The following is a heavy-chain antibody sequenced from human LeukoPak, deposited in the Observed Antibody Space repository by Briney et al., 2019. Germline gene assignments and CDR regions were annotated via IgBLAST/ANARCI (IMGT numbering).Heavy chain of an antibody. J-gene: IGHJ5*02. V-gene: IGHV7-4-1*02. CDR1: GYTFTSYA. Sequence: ASVKVSFTASGYTFTSYAMNWVRQAPGQGLEWMGWINTNTGNPTYAQGFTGRFVFSLDTSVSTAYLQISSLKAEDTAVYYCASGGGICSSTSCYGWDWFDPWGQGTLVTVSS. CDR2: INTNTGNP. CDR3: ASGGGICSSTSCYGWDWFDP. D-gene: IGHD2-2*01.